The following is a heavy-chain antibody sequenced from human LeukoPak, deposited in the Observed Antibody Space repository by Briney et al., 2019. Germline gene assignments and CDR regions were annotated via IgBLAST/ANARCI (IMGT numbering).Heavy chain of an antibody. CDR3: ARDRKTYYYDSSGPIDY. CDR2: INHSGST. V-gene: IGHV4-39*07. Sequence: SETLSLTCTVSGGSISSSSYYWSWIRQPPGKGLEWIGEINHSGSTNYNPSLKSRVTISVDTSKNQFSLKLSSVTAADTAVYYCARDRKTYYYDSSGPIDYWGQGTLVTVSS. J-gene: IGHJ4*02. CDR1: GGSISSSSYY. D-gene: IGHD3-22*01.